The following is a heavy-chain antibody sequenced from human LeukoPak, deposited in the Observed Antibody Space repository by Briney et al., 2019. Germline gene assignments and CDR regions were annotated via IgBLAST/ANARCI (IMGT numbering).Heavy chain of an antibody. CDR1: GVTFKRNV. CDR3: AKGSSSGWYDSFDY. J-gene: IGHJ4*02. D-gene: IGHD6-19*01. Sequence: PLGLLRRSREPTGVTFKRNVISCVRQTLRKKLEWVSAMSGSGGSTYHADSVKGRVTISRDNSRNTLYLETNSLRAEDTAVYYCAKGSSSGWYDSFDYWGQGTLVTVSS. V-gene: IGHV3-23*01. CDR2: MSGSGGST.